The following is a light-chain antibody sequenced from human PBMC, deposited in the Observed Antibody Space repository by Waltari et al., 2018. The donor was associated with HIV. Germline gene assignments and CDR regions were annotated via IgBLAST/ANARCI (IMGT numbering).Light chain of an antibody. V-gene: IGLV2-8*01. J-gene: IGLJ1*01. CDR2: EVS. Sequence: QSALTQPPSASGSPGQSVTISCSGTSSDVGGYDYVSWYQQHPGKAPKLMIYEVSNRPSGFPDRFSAARSCSTASLTVPGLQAEDEADYYCSSHAGSNNYVFGTGTKVTVL. CDR1: SSDVGGYDY. CDR3: SSHAGSNNYV.